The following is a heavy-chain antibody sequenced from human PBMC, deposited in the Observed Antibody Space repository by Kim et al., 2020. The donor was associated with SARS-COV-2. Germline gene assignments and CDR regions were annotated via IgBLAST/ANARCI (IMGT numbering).Heavy chain of an antibody. V-gene: IGHV1-2*02. CDR1: GYTFTDYY. D-gene: IGHD6-25*01. CDR2: INPNSGGT. CDR3: ARGKTGASRSMDV. Sequence: ASVKVSCKTSGYTFTDYYMHWVRHAPGQGLEWMGWINPNSGGTNYAQKFQGRVTMTRDTSISTASMELRRVTSDDTAVYYCARGKTGASRSMDVWGQGTTVSVS. J-gene: IGHJ6*02.